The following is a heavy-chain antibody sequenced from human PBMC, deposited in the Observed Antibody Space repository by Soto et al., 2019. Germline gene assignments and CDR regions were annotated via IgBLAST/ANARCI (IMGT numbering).Heavy chain of an antibody. Sequence: PGGSLRLSCAASGFTFSNAWMSWVRQAPGKGLEWVGRIKSKTDGGSTYYADSVKGRFTISRDNSKNTLYLQMNSLRAEDTAVYYCAKDGSGYCSGGSCYGKDAFDIWGQGTMVTVSS. CDR3: AKDGSGYCSGGSCYGKDAFDI. J-gene: IGHJ3*02. CDR2: IKSKTDGGST. CDR1: GFTFSNAW. D-gene: IGHD2-15*01. V-gene: IGHV3-15*01.